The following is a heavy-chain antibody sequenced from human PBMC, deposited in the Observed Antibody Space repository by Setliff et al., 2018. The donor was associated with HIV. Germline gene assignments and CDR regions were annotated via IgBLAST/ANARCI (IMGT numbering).Heavy chain of an antibody. CDR1: GGTFSSYA. V-gene: IGHV1-69*06. CDR3: AKDPYGGKGYFQY. D-gene: IGHD4-17*01. Sequence: SVKVSCKASGGTFSSYAISWVRQAPGQGLEWMGRIIPIFGTANYAQKFQGRVTITADKSTSTAYMELSSLRAEDTAVYYCAKDPYGGKGYFQYWGQGTVVTVSS. J-gene: IGHJ1*01. CDR2: IIPIFGTA.